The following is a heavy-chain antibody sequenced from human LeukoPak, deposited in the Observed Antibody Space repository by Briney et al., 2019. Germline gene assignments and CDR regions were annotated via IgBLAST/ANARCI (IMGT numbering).Heavy chain of an antibody. CDR2: ISYDGSNK. J-gene: IGHJ5*02. CDR1: GFTFSSYA. CDR3: ARDGSSGWYGEDWFDP. Sequence: GRSLRLSCAASGFTFSSYAMHWVRQAPGKWLEWVAVISYDGSNKYYADSVKGRFTISRDNSKNTLYLQMNSLRAEDTAVYYCARDGSSGWYGEDWFDPWGQGTLVTVSS. D-gene: IGHD6-19*01. V-gene: IGHV3-30-3*01.